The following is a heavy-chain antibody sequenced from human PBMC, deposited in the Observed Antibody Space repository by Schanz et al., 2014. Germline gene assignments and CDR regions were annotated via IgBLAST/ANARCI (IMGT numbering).Heavy chain of an antibody. D-gene: IGHD5-12*01. CDR2: TDGDGRNT. CDR3: ADPDIVATSGY. J-gene: IGHJ4*02. CDR1: GFTFSDSW. V-gene: IGHV3-74*01. Sequence: EVQLVESGGGLVQPGGSLRLSCAASGFTFSDSWMHWVRQAPGKGLVWVSTTDGDGRNTYYADSVKGRFTISRDNAKNTLYLQMNSXXXXXXAVYYCADPDIVATSGYWGQGTLVTVSS.